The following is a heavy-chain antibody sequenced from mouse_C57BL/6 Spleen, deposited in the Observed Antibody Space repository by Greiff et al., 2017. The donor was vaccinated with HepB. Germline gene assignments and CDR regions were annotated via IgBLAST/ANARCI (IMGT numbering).Heavy chain of an antibody. V-gene: IGHV1-72*01. CDR1: GYTFTSYW. J-gene: IGHJ2*01. CDR2: IDPNSGGT. Sequence: VQLQHPGAELVKPGASVKLSCKASGYTFTSYWMHWVKQRPGRGLEWIGRIDPNSGGTKYNEKFKSKATLTVDKPSSTAYMQLSSLTSEASAFYYCAIWKISTVVSFDYWGQGTTLTVSS. D-gene: IGHD1-1*01. CDR3: AIWKISTVVSFDY.